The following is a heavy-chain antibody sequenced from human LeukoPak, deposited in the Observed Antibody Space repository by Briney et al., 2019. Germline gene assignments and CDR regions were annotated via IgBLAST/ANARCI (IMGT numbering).Heavy chain of an antibody. J-gene: IGHJ3*02. CDR3: ARDLYYYGSGMSFDI. CDR2: ISYDGSNK. Sequence: GRSLRLSCAASGFTLSSYAMHWVRQAPGKGLEWVAVISYDGSNKYYADSVKGRFTISRDNSKNTLYLQMNSLRAEDTAVYYCARDLYYYGSGMSFDIWGQGTMVTVSS. V-gene: IGHV3-30-3*01. CDR1: GFTLSSYA. D-gene: IGHD3-10*01.